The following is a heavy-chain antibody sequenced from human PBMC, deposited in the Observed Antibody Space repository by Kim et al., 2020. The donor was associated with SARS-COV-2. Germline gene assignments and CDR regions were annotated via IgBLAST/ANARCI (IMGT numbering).Heavy chain of an antibody. CDR2: TRNKANSYTT. CDR1: GFTFSDHY. V-gene: IGHV3-72*01. D-gene: IGHD1-26*01. CDR3: AREARWELLRTGAFDI. Sequence: GGSLRLSCAASGFTFSDHYMDWVRQAPGKGLEWVGRTRNKANSYTTEYAASVKGRFTISRDDSKNSLYLQMNSLKTEDTAVYYCAREARWELLRTGAFDIWGQGTMVTVSS. J-gene: IGHJ3*02.